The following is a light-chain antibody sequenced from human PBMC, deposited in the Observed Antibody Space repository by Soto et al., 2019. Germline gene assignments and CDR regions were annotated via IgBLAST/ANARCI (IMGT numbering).Light chain of an antibody. CDR3: QQYGSSPFT. CDR2: GAS. J-gene: IGKJ3*01. Sequence: EVVLTQSPVTLSLSPGERATLSCRASQSFRGLLAWYQQKPGQAPRLLIYGASSRATGIPDRFSGSGSGTDFTLTISRLEPEDFAVYYCQQYGSSPFTFGPGTKVDIK. CDR1: QSFRGL. V-gene: IGKV3-20*01.